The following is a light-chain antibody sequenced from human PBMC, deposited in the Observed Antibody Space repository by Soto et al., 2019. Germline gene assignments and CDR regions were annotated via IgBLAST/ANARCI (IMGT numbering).Light chain of an antibody. J-gene: IGKJ2*01. V-gene: IGKV1-13*02. CDR2: DAS. CDR3: LQFNSYPRT. CDR1: QGISGA. Sequence: AIQLTQSPSSLSASVGDRVTITCRASQGISGALAWYQQKPRKAPKLLIYDASTLGSEVPPRFSGTGSGTDFTLTIISLQPEDFGTYYCLQFNSYPRTFGQGTKLEI.